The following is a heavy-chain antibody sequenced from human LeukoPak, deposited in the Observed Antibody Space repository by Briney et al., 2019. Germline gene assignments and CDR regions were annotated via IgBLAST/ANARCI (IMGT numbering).Heavy chain of an antibody. D-gene: IGHD1-1*01. CDR2: ISSSSSYI. CDR3: ARLRTTGTFDY. Sequence: SGGSLRLSCAASGFTFSTYSMNWVRRAPGKGLEWVSSISSSSSYIYYADSVKGRFTISRDNAKNSLYLQMNSLRAEDTALYYCARLRTTGTFDYWGQGTLVTVSS. V-gene: IGHV3-21*01. J-gene: IGHJ4*02. CDR1: GFTFSTYS.